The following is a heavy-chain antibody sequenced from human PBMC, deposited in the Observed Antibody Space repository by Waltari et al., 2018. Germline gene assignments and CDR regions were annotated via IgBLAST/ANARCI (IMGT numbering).Heavy chain of an antibody. V-gene: IGHV3-30-3*01. Sequence: QVQLVESGGGVVQPGRSLRLSCAASGFTFSSYAMHWVRQAPGKGLEWVAVISYDGSNKYYADSVKGRFTISRDNSKNTLYLQMNSLRAEDTAVYYCARAAYYDSSGYWHRLSFDYWGQGTLVTVSS. CDR3: ARAAYYDSSGYWHRLSFDY. CDR2: ISYDGSNK. CDR1: GFTFSSYA. D-gene: IGHD3-22*01. J-gene: IGHJ4*02.